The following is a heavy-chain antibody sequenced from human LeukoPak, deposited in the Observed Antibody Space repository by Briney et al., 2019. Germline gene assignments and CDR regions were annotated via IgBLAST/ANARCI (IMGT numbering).Heavy chain of an antibody. CDR2: INGDGRNI. V-gene: IGHV3-74*01. J-gene: IGHJ6*02. D-gene: IGHD3-9*01. Sequence: GGSLRLSCVASGFTFSSYWVHWVRQDPRKGLVWVSRINGDGRNINYADSVRGRFTISRDNAKNTLYLQMNTLRVEDTAVYYCTRDLMDYDVSTGLHHYYMDVWGQGTTVTVSS. CDR1: GFTFSSYW. CDR3: TRDLMDYDVSTGLHHYYMDV.